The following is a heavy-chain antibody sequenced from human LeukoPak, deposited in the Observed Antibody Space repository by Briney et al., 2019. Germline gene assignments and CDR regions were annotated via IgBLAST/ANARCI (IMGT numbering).Heavy chain of an antibody. CDR2: ISSSSSYI. Sequence: GGSLRLSCAASGFTFSSYSMNWVRQAPGKGLEWVSSISSSSSYIYYADSVKGRFTTSRDNAKTSLYLQMNSLRAEDTAVYYCARHLSGVTGYTYGRGIDYWGQGTLVTVSS. D-gene: IGHD5-18*01. V-gene: IGHV3-21*01. CDR3: ARHLSGVTGYTYGRGIDY. J-gene: IGHJ4*02. CDR1: GFTFSSYS.